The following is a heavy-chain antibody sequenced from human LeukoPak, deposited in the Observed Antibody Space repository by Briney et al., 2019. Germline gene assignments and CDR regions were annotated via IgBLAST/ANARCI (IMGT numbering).Heavy chain of an antibody. Sequence: GRSLRLCCAASGFTFSSYGMHWVRQAPGKVLELVAVIWYDGSNKYYADSVKGRFTISRDNSKNTLYLQMNSLRAEDTAVYYCARAIGCSGGSCEGALDYWGQGTLVTVSS. CDR1: GFTFSSYG. J-gene: IGHJ4*02. V-gene: IGHV3-33*01. CDR3: ARAIGCSGGSCEGALDY. D-gene: IGHD2-15*01. CDR2: IWYDGSNK.